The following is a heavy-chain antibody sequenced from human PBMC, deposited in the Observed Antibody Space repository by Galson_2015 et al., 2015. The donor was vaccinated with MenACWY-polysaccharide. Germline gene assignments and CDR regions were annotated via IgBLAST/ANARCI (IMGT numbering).Heavy chain of an antibody. CDR2: IRNDGRK. CDR3: ARNTPRLDIAAASH. CDR1: GFNFGSNG. J-gene: IGHJ4*02. D-gene: IGHD6-13*01. Sequence: SLRLSCAGSGFNFGSNGLHWVRQAPGKGLEWVALIRNDGRKHYPDAVTGRFTISRDNSKNTLYLQMNSLRPEDTAVYYCARNTPRLDIAAASHWGQGALVSVSS. V-gene: IGHV3-30*02.